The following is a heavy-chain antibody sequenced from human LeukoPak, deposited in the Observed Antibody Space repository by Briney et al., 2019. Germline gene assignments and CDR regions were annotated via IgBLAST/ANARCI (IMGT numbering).Heavy chain of an antibody. V-gene: IGHV4-34*01. Sequence: SETLSLTCAVYGGSFSGYYWSWIRQPPGKGLEWIGEINHSGSTNYNPSLKSRVTTSVDTSKNQFSLKLSSVTAADTAVYYCARGDDYGSGSYSALDYWGQGTLVTVSS. J-gene: IGHJ4*02. CDR3: ARGDDYGSGSYSALDY. CDR1: GGSFSGYY. CDR2: INHSGST. D-gene: IGHD3-10*01.